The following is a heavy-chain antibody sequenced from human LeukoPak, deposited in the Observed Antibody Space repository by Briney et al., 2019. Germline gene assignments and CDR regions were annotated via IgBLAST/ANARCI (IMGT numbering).Heavy chain of an antibody. Sequence: PSETLSLTCTVSGGSISSYYWSWIRQPPGKGLEWIGYIFYSGIANYNPSLKSRVTISVDTSKNQFSLKLRSVTAADTALYYCAVGGGGIAVTGTGGWFDPWGQGTLVTVSS. CDR2: IFYSGIA. CDR3: AVGGGGIAVTGTGGWFDP. J-gene: IGHJ5*02. V-gene: IGHV4-59*01. CDR1: GGSISSYY. D-gene: IGHD6-19*01.